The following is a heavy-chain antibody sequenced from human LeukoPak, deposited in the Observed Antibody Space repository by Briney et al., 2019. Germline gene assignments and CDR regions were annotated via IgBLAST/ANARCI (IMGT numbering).Heavy chain of an antibody. CDR2: INWNGGST. J-gene: IGHJ4*02. Sequence: GGSLRLSCAASGFTFDDYGMSWVRQAPGKGLEWVSGINWNGGSTGYADSVKGRFTISRGNAKNSLYLQMNSLRAEDTALYYCARDRGGIIAAAGTVDYWGQGTLVTVSS. D-gene: IGHD6-13*01. V-gene: IGHV3-20*04. CDR1: GFTFDDYG. CDR3: ARDRGGIIAAAGTVDY.